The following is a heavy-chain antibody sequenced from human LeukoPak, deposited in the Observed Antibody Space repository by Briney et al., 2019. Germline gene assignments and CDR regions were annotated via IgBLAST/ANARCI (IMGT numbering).Heavy chain of an antibody. CDR3: AKDPNYGSGTSYYFDY. CDR2: ISYDGSNK. V-gene: IGHV3-30*18. J-gene: IGHJ4*02. CDR1: GFTFSSYG. D-gene: IGHD3-10*01. Sequence: PGGSLRLSCAASGFTFSSYGMHWVRQAPGKGLEWVAVISYDGSNKYYADSVKGRFTIPRDNSKNTLYLQMNSLRAEDTAVYYCAKDPNYGSGTSYYFDYWGQGTLVTVSS.